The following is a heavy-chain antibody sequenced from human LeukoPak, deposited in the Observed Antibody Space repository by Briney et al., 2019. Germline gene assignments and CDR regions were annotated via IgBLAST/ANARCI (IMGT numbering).Heavy chain of an antibody. CDR3: ARAYGSGFDY. CDR2: ISGSGGST. CDR1: GFTFSSYA. J-gene: IGHJ4*02. D-gene: IGHD3-10*01. Sequence: PGGSLRLSCAASGFTFSSYAMSWVRQAPGKGLEWVSAISGSGGSTYYADSVKGRFTISRDNAKNSLYLQMNSLRAEDTAVYYCARAYGSGFDYWGQGTLVTVSS. V-gene: IGHV3-23*01.